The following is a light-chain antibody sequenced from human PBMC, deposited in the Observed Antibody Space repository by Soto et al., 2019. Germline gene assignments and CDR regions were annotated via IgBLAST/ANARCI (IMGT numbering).Light chain of an antibody. Sequence: IQMTQSPSSLSASVGDRVTIACRASQDIYTFLNWYQQKPGKAPKLLIFGASSLQSGVPSRFSGSGSGTVFTLTISSLQPEDFATYYCEQSYITPPITFGQGTRLEIK. CDR2: GAS. V-gene: IGKV1-39*01. CDR1: QDIYTF. J-gene: IGKJ5*01. CDR3: EQSYITPPIT.